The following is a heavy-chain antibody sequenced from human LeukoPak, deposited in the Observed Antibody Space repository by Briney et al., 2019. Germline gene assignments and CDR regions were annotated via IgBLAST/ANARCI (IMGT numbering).Heavy chain of an antibody. CDR3: AKDQVRGYVWGSYRFHPDY. V-gene: IGHV3-30*02. CDR2: IRYDGSNK. D-gene: IGHD3-16*02. CDR1: GFTFSNYG. Sequence: PGGSLRLSCAASGFTFSNYGMHWVRQAPGKGLEWVAFIRYDGSNKYYADSVKGRFTISRDNSKNTLYLQMNSLRAEDTAVYYCAKDQVRGYVWGSYRFHPDYWGQGTLVTVSS. J-gene: IGHJ4*02.